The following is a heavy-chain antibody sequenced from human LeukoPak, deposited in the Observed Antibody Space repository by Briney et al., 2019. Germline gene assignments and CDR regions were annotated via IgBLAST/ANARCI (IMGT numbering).Heavy chain of an antibody. Sequence: SETLSLTCTASDDSISRDLWTWIRQPPGKGLEWIGYIYYSGSTNYNPSLKSRVTISVDTSKNQFSLKLSSVTAADTAVYYCARHRWLLPELPDYFDYWGQGTLVTVSS. J-gene: IGHJ4*02. CDR2: IYYSGST. V-gene: IGHV4-59*08. CDR1: DDSISRDL. D-gene: IGHD2-15*01. CDR3: ARHRWLLPELPDYFDY.